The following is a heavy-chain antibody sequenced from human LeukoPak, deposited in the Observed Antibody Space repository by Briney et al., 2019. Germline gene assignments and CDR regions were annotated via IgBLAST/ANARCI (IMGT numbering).Heavy chain of an antibody. D-gene: IGHD5-12*01. J-gene: IGHJ4*02. CDR2: INPSGGST. Sequence: GESLKISCKGSGYTFTSYYMHWVRQAPGQGLEWMGIINPSGGSTSYAQKFQGRVTMTRDTSTSTVYMELSSLRSEDTAVYYCAREGVEMATIVYFDYWGQGTLVTVSS. V-gene: IGHV1-46*01. CDR3: AREGVEMATIVYFDY. CDR1: GYTFTSYY.